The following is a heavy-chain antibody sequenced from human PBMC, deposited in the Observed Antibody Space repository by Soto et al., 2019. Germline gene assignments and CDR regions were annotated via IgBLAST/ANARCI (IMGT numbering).Heavy chain of an antibody. V-gene: IGHV4-31*03. CDR3: AREPDYGSYSRDRGAFDI. J-gene: IGHJ3*02. D-gene: IGHD4-17*01. Sequence: QVQLQESVPGLVKPSQTLSLTCTVSGGSISSGGYYWSWTRQHPGKGREWIGYIYYSGSTYYNPSLKGRVTISGDTSKNQCSLKLSSVTAADTAVYYCAREPDYGSYSRDRGAFDILGQGTMVTVSS. CDR1: GGSISSGGYY. CDR2: IYYSGST.